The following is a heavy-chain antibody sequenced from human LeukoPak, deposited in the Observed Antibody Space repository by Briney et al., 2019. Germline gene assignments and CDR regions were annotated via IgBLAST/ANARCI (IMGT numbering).Heavy chain of an antibody. Sequence: GGSLRLSCAASALTFSSYAMSWVRQAPGKGLEWVSAISGSGGSTYYADSVKGRFTISRDNSKNTLYLQMNSLRAEATAVYYCAKDIFGQIDAFDIWGQGTMVTVSS. V-gene: IGHV3-23*01. CDR3: AKDIFGQIDAFDI. D-gene: IGHD3-3*01. CDR1: ALTFSSYA. CDR2: ISGSGGST. J-gene: IGHJ3*02.